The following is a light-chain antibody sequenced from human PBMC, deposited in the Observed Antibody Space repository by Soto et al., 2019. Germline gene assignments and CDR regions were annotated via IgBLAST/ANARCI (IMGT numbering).Light chain of an antibody. CDR3: AAWDDILNGYV. CDR1: SANIGGGFD. J-gene: IGLJ1*01. V-gene: IGLV1-40*01. Sequence: QSVLTQPPSVSGAPGQRVTISCTGNSANIGGGFDVHWYQQIPGTAPKLIIYGHTNRPSGVPDRFSGSKSGTSASLAITGLQAEDEADYYCAAWDDILNGYVFGGGTKVTVL. CDR2: GHT.